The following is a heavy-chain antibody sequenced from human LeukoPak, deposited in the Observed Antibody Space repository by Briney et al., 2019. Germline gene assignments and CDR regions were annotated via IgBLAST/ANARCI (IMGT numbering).Heavy chain of an antibody. CDR3: AAGHPVYFNF. CDR2: IYYTGTT. J-gene: IGHJ4*02. Sequence: PSETLSLTCTVSGASISSYYWSWIRQPPGQGLEWIGYIYYTGTTNYNPSLRSRVTISLDTSKNQFSLRLTSVTPADAAIYYCAAGHPVYFNFWGQGTLVTVSS. V-gene: IGHV4-59*08. CDR1: GASISSYY.